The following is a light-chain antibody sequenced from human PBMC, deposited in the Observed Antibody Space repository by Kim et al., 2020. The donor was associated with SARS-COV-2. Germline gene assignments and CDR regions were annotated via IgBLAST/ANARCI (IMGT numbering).Light chain of an antibody. V-gene: IGKV1-33*01. CDR2: DAS. J-gene: IGKJ5*01. Sequence: VGDRVTITCQASQDIRNHLNWYQQKPGTAPKLLIFDASNLETRVPSRFSGSGSGTDFTFTISSLQPEDIATYYCQQYDNLPITFGQGTRLEIK. CDR3: QQYDNLPIT. CDR1: QDIRNH.